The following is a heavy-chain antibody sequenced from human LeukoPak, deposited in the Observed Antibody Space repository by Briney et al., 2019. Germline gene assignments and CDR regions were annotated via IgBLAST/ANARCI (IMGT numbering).Heavy chain of an antibody. V-gene: IGHV3-7*01. J-gene: IGHJ4*02. CDR3: ARLSAMVRGPEDIFYFEY. CDR1: EFSFSTYW. Sequence: GGSLRLSCETSEFSFSTYWMSWVRQAPGKGLEWVANIMQDGSEKYYVDSVKGRFTISRDIAKQSVFLQMNSLRAEDTAVYYCARLSAMVRGPEDIFYFEYWGLGTLVTVS. D-gene: IGHD3-10*01. CDR2: IMQDGSEK.